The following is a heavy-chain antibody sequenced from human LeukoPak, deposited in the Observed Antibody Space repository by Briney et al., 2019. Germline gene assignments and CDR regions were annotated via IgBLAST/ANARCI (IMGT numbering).Heavy chain of an antibody. Sequence: ASVKVSCKASGYTFTGYYMHWVRQAPGQGLEWMGWINPNSGGTNYAQKFQGRVTMTRDTSISTAYMELSRLRSDDTAVYYCARVWGATDDFWSGYFDYWGQGTLVTVSS. V-gene: IGHV1-2*02. CDR2: INPNSGGT. CDR3: ARVWGATDDFWSGYFDY. J-gene: IGHJ4*02. D-gene: IGHD3-3*01. CDR1: GYTFTGYY.